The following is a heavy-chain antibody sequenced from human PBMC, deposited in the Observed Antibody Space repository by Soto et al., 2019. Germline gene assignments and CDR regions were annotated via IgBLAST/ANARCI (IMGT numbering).Heavy chain of an antibody. J-gene: IGHJ3*02. D-gene: IGHD3-10*01. CDR1: GYTFTSYG. CDR3: AAVSYYYGSGSPWAFDI. CDR2: ISAYNGNT. V-gene: IGHV1-18*01. Sequence: ASVKVSCKASGYTFTSYGISWVRQAPGQGLEWMGWISAYNGNTNYAQKLQGRVTMTTDTSTSTAYMELRSLRSDDTAVYYCAAVSYYYGSGSPWAFDIWGQGTMVTVSS.